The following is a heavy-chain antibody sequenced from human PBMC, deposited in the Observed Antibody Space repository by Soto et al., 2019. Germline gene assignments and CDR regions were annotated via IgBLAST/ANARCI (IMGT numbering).Heavy chain of an antibody. CDR3: STKGIVWSPRFAFDI. Sequence: GGSLRLSCAASGFTFSNAWMSWVRQAPGKGLKWVGRIKSKTDGGTTDYAAPVKGRFTISRDDSKNTLYLQMNSLKTEDTAVYYCSTKGIVWSPRFAFDIWGQGTMVTVSS. CDR1: GFTFSNAW. V-gene: IGHV3-15*01. J-gene: IGHJ3*02. D-gene: IGHD3-9*01. CDR2: IKSKTDGGTT.